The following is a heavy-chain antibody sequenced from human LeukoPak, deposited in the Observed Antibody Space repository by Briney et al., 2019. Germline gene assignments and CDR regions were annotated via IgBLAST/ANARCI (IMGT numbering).Heavy chain of an antibody. J-gene: IGHJ4*02. D-gene: IGHD6-13*01. Sequence: SETLSLTCTVSGGSISSYYWSWIRQPPGKGLEWIGYIYYSGSTNYNPSLKSRVTMSVDTSKNQFSLKLISVTAADTAVYYCAREPVSSSFDYWGQGTLVTVSS. CDR2: IYYSGST. V-gene: IGHV4-59*12. CDR1: GGSISSYY. CDR3: AREPVSSSFDY.